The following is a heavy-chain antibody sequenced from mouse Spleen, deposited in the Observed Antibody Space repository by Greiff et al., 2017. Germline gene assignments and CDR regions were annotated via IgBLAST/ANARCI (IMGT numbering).Heavy chain of an antibody. CDR3: ARPSLLRLHAMDY. J-gene: IGHJ4*01. D-gene: IGHD1-2*01. CDR2: INPSNGGT. V-gene: IGHV1-53*01. CDR1: GYTFTSYW. Sequence: VQLQQSGTELVKPGASVKLSCKASGYTFTSYWMHWVKQRPGQGLEWIGNINPSNGGTNYNEKFKSKATLTVDKSSSTAYMQLSSLTSEDSAVYYCARPSLLRLHAMDYWGQGTSVTVSS.